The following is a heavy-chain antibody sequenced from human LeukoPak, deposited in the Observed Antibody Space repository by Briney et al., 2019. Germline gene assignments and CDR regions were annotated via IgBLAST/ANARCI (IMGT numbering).Heavy chain of an antibody. Sequence: SVKVSCKASGDTFSSYGITWVRQAPGQGLEWEGVIIPIFGTPNYAQKFQGRVTITADESTRTAYMELSRLTSEDTAIYYCTSRGDYWGQGTLVTVSS. CDR3: TSRGDY. V-gene: IGHV1-69*13. CDR1: GDTFSSYG. D-gene: IGHD3-10*01. J-gene: IGHJ4*02. CDR2: IIPIFGTP.